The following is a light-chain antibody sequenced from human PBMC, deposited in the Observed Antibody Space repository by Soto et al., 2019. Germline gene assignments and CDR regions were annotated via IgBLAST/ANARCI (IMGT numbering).Light chain of an antibody. CDR1: SSDVGGNNY. CDR3: SSYAGSNNVI. V-gene: IGLV2-8*01. CDR2: EVT. J-gene: IGLJ2*01. Sequence: QSALTQPPSASGSPGQSVAISCTGTSSDVGGNNYVSWYQQQPGKAPKLMVYEVTKRPSGVPDRFSGSKSGNTASLTVSGLQAEDEADYYCSSYAGSNNVIFGGGTKVTVL.